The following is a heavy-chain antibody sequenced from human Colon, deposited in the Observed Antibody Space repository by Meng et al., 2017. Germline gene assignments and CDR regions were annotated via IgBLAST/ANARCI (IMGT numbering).Heavy chain of an antibody. Sequence: VRLTEPGPGLLKPSGALSLTCSVSGGSISSSNWWSWVRQPPGKGLEWIGEIYHSGSTNYNPSLKSRVTISVDKSKNQFSLKLSSVTAADTAVYYCARGRGSYSSIDFWGQGTLVTVSS. J-gene: IGHJ4*02. CDR2: IYHSGST. D-gene: IGHD2-15*01. CDR3: ARGRGSYSSIDF. CDR1: GGSISSSNW. V-gene: IGHV4-4*02.